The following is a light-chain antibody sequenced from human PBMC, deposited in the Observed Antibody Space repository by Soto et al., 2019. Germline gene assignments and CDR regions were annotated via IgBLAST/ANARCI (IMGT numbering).Light chain of an antibody. V-gene: IGLV2-14*01. Sequence: QSALTQPASVSGSPGQSITISCTGTSSDVGSYNYVSWYQLHPGKAPKLMIYEVSNRPPGVSNRFSGSKSGDTASLTISGLQAEDEADYYCSSYTTRTTLYVFGTGTKVTGL. J-gene: IGLJ1*01. CDR3: SSYTTRTTLYV. CDR1: SSDVGSYNY. CDR2: EVS.